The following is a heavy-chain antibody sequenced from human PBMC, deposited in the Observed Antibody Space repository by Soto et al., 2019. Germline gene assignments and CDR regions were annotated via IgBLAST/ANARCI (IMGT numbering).Heavy chain of an antibody. D-gene: IGHD2-15*01. Sequence: QVQLVESGGGVVQPGRSLRLSCAASGFTFSTYSMHWVRQAPGKGLEWVAVTSNDGVNKYYANSVKGRFTISRDNSKNTLYLQMNSLRAEDTAVYYCARRQWSYFDCWGQGTLVTVSS. J-gene: IGHJ4*02. V-gene: IGHV3-30*03. CDR2: TSNDGVNK. CDR3: ARRQWSYFDC. CDR1: GFTFSTYS.